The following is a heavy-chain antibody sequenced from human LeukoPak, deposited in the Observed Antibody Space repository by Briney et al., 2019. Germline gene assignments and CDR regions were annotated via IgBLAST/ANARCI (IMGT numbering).Heavy chain of an antibody. CDR3: ARETYYYDSSGYYYYYGMDV. CDR1: GFTFSSYG. V-gene: IGHV3-33*01. CDR2: IWCDGSNK. D-gene: IGHD3-22*01. J-gene: IGHJ6*02. Sequence: GRSLRLSCAASGFTFSSYGMHWVRQAPGKGLEWVAVIWCDGSNKYYADSVKGRFTISRDNSKNTLYLQMNSLRAEDTAVYYCARETYYYDSSGYYYYYGMDVWGQGTTVTVSS.